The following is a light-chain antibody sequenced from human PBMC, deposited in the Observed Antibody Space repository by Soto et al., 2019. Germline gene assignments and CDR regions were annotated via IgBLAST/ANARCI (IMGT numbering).Light chain of an antibody. J-gene: IGKJ1*01. Sequence: EIVLTQSPGTLSLSPGDRATLSCRASQSLSVSYIAWYQQKPGQAPRHLIYSTSTRATGIPDRFSGRGSGTHFTLAISRLEPEDFAVYYCHQFGDSPQTFGQGTTVEV. CDR3: HQFGDSPQT. V-gene: IGKV3-20*01. CDR2: STS. CDR1: QSLSVSY.